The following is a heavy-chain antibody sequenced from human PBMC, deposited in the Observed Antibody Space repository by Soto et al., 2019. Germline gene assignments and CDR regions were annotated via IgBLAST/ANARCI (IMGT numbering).Heavy chain of an antibody. CDR1: GGTFSSYA. CDR3: AGRGYCSGGSRGCFDY. V-gene: IGHV1-69*01. J-gene: IGHJ4*02. D-gene: IGHD2-15*01. Sequence: QVQLVQSGAEVKKPGSSVKVSCKASGGTFSSYAISWVRQAPGQGLEWMGGIIPIFGTANYEQKFQGRVTITAEESTSTAYMELSSLRSEDTAVYYCAGRGYCSGGSRGCFDYWGQGTLVTVSS. CDR2: IIPIFGTA.